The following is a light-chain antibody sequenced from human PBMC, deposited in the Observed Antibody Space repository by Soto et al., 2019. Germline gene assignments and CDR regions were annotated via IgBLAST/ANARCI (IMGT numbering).Light chain of an antibody. Sequence: DFQITQSPSTLSASVGDRVAITCLASQSISSWLAWYQQKPGKAPKLLIYDASSLESGVPSRFSGSGSGTEFTLTITSLQPDDFATYYCQQYNSYPWTFGQGTKVDIK. V-gene: IGKV1-5*01. CDR2: DAS. J-gene: IGKJ1*01. CDR1: QSISSW. CDR3: QQYNSYPWT.